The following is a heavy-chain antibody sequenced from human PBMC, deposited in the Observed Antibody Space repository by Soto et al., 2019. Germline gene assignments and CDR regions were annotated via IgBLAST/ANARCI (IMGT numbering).Heavy chain of an antibody. CDR3: ARHEGYYYGSGSYSPGPGDYFDY. J-gene: IGHJ4*02. V-gene: IGHV4-39*01. D-gene: IGHD3-10*01. CDR2: IYYSGST. Sequence: QLLASGPGLVKPSETLSLTCTVSGGSISSSSYYWGWIRQPPGKGLEWIGRIYYSGSTYYNPSLKSRVTISVDTSKNQFSLKLSSVTAADTAVYYCARHEGYYYGSGSYSPGPGDYFDYWGQGTLVTVSS. CDR1: GGSISSSSYY.